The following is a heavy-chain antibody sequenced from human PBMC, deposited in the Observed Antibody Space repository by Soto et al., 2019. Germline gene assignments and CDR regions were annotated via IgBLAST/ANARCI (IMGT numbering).Heavy chain of an antibody. CDR2: INHSGST. Sequence: SETLSLTCAVYGGSFSGYYWSWIRQPPGKGLEWIGEINHSGSTNYNPSLKSRVTISVDTSKNQFSLKLSSVTAADTALYYCARGRIMITFGGVIGKGNYMDVWGKGTTVTVSS. CDR3: ARGRIMITFGGVIGKGNYMDV. J-gene: IGHJ6*03. D-gene: IGHD3-16*02. V-gene: IGHV4-34*01. CDR1: GGSFSGYY.